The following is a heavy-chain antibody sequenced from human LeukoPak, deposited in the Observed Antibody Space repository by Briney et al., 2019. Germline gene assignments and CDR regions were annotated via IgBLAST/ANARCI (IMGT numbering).Heavy chain of an antibody. J-gene: IGHJ4*02. CDR3: ARGWAYYGSGSYYFDY. D-gene: IGHD3-10*01. CDR2: INHSGST. CDR1: GGSFSGYY. Sequence: SETLSLTCAVYGGSFSGYYWSWIRQPPGKGLEWIGEINHSGSTNYNPSLKSRVTISVDTSKNQFFLKLSSVTAADTAVYYCARGWAYYGSGSYYFDYWGQGTLVTVSS. V-gene: IGHV4-34*01.